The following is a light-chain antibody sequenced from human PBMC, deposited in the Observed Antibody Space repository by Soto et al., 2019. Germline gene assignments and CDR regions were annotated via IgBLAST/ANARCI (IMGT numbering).Light chain of an antibody. CDR1: SSDVGASNY. V-gene: IGLV2-14*01. J-gene: IGLJ1*01. CDR3: SSYTSSSTNV. CDR2: AVN. Sequence: HSVLTQPASVSGSPGESIAISFTVTSSDVGASNYVSWYQQHPAKAPKLIIYAVNYRPSGVSNRFSGSKSGNTASLTISGLQVEDEADYYWSSYTSSSTNVFGTGTKVTV.